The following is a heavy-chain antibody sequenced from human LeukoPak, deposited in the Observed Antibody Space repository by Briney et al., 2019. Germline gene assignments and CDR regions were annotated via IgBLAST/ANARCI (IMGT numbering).Heavy chain of an antibody. D-gene: IGHD2-2*02. V-gene: IGHV3-23*01. J-gene: IGHJ4*02. Sequence: PGGCLRLSCAASGFTFSSYAMSWVRQAPGKGLEWVSAISGSGGSTYYADSVKGRFTISRDNSKNTLYLQMNSLRAEDTAVYYCAKDWRLYYYFDYWGQGTLFTASS. CDR1: GFTFSSYA. CDR3: AKDWRLYYYFDY. CDR2: ISGSGGST.